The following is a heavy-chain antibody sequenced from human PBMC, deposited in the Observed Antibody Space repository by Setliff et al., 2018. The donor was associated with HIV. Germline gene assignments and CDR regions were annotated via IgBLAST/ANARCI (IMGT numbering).Heavy chain of an antibody. V-gene: IGHV4-39*01. J-gene: IGHJ4*02. CDR1: GGSISTSIYY. Sequence: SETLSLTCTVSGGSISTSIYYWGWVRQPPGKGLEWVGNVDYTGSTYYNPSLKSRVTISVDTSKNQFSLRLNSVTAADTAVYCCARQGNIGVVTSFDYWGQGTLVTVSS. D-gene: IGHD2-21*02. CDR2: VDYTGST. CDR3: ARQGNIGVVTSFDY.